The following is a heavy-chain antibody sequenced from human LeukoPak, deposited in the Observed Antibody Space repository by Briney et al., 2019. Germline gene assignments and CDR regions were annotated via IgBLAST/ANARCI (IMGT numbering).Heavy chain of an antibody. CDR2: IHASGTT. D-gene: IGHD3-10*01. V-gene: IGHV4-4*07. CDR1: GGSISSYF. Sequence: SETLSRTCNVSGGSISSYFWTWIRQPAGKGLEWIGRIHASGTTNYNSSLKSRVSMSVDTSKNQFSLKLTSVTAADTAVYFCARDGADVYGRAFDYWGQGTLVSVSS. CDR3: ARDGADVYGRAFDY. J-gene: IGHJ4*02.